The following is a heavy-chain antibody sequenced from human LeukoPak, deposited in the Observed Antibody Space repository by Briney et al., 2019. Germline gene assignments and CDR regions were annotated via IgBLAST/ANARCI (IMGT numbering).Heavy chain of an antibody. CDR1: GFTFSSYW. CDR2: IASDGSST. J-gene: IGHJ4*02. V-gene: IGHV3-74*01. Sequence: GGSLRLSCAASGFTFSSYWMNWVRQAPGKGLVWVSRIASDGSSTTYADSVKGRFTISRDNAKNSLYLQMNSLRAEDTALYYCARGYSYGHDYWGQGTLVTVSS. CDR3: ARGYSYGHDY. D-gene: IGHD5-18*01.